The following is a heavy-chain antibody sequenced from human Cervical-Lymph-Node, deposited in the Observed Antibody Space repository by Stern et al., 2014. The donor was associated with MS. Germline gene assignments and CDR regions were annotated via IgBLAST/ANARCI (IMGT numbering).Heavy chain of an antibody. V-gene: IGHV1-18*01. Sequence: QVQLVQSGAEVKKPGASVKVSCKASGYTFINYGISWVRQAPGQGLEWLAWISPYNGETNYAQSLRGRVTMTTDTSTDTAYMELRSLRSDDTAVYYCARDVPPQWGYGDYAPFDYGGQGTLVTVSA. J-gene: IGHJ4*02. CDR1: GYTFINYG. D-gene: IGHD4-17*01. CDR2: ISPYNGET. CDR3: ARDVPPQWGYGDYAPFDY.